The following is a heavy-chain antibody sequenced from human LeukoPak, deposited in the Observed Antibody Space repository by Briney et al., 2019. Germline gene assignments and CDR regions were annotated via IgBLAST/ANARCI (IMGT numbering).Heavy chain of an antibody. Sequence: GASVKVSCKASGYTFTGYYMHWVRQAPGQGLEWMGRINPNSGGTNYAQKFQGRVTMTRDTSISTAYMELSRLRSDDTAVYYCARVSDDSSGYCLDYWGQGTLVTVSS. CDR2: INPNSGGT. CDR1: GYTFTGYY. J-gene: IGHJ4*02. D-gene: IGHD3-22*01. CDR3: ARVSDDSSGYCLDY. V-gene: IGHV1-2*06.